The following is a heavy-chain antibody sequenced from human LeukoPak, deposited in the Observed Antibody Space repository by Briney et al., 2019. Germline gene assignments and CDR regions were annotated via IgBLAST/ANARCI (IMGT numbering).Heavy chain of an antibody. D-gene: IGHD1-26*01. CDR2: VTGSGGDT. CDR3: AKDRRAVGATAYYFDY. CDR1: GFTFSNYV. J-gene: IGHJ4*02. V-gene: IGHV3-23*01. Sequence: GGSLRLSCAASGFTFSNYVMSWVRQAPGKGLEWVSAVTGSGGDTYYSDSAKGRFTISRDNSKNTLYLQMNSLRAEDTAVYYCAKDRRAVGATAYYFDYWGQGTLVTVSS.